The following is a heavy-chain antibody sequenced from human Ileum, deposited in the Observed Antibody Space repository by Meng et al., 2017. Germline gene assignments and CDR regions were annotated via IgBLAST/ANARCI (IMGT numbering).Heavy chain of an antibody. CDR2: IYSGGNT. J-gene: IGHJ4*02. CDR3: AAGKGTGEEDY. Sequence: EVQLVESGGGLSQPGGSLRLSCAASGFTVSSNYISWVCQAPGKGLEWVSVIYSGGNTYYADSVKGRFTISRDNSKNTLYLQMNSLRAEDTAVYYCAAGKGTGEEDYWGQGTLVTVSS. D-gene: IGHD7-27*01. CDR1: GFTVSSNY. V-gene: IGHV3-53*01.